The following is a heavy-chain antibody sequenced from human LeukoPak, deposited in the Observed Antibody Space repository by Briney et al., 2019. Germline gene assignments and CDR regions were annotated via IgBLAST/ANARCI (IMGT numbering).Heavy chain of an antibody. J-gene: IGHJ3*02. Sequence: SETLSLTCTVSGDSINNYYWSWIRQPPGKGLEWIGYIYYSGSTNYNPSLKSRVTISVDTSKNQFSLKLSSVTAADTAVYYCASTSSSWSDAFDIWGQGTMVTVSS. CDR2: IYYSGST. D-gene: IGHD6-13*01. CDR1: GDSINNYY. V-gene: IGHV4-59*01. CDR3: ASTSSSWSDAFDI.